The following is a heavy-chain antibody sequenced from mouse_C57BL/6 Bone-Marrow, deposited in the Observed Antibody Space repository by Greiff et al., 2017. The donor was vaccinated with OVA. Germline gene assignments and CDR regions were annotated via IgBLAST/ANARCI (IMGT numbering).Heavy chain of an antibody. CDR1: GYTFTSHW. CDR2: SFPGSGST. V-gene: IGHV1-56*01. J-gene: IGHJ2*01. Sequence: VQLQQSGPELVRPGASVKISCKAPGYTFTSHWMQWVRQRPGQGLEWIGESFPGSGSTCYNEKFKGKATLTVDTSSSTAYIQLSSLTSEDSAVYFCARSTTVVPSFDYWGQGTTLTVSS. CDR3: ARSTTVVPSFDY. D-gene: IGHD1-1*01.